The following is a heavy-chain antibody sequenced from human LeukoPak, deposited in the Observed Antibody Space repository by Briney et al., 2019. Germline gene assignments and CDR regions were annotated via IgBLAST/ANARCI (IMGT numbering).Heavy chain of an antibody. CDR3: ARENTGSYREFDY. J-gene: IGHJ4*02. Sequence: NPSETLSLTCTVSGGSISSYYWSWLRQPAGKGLEWIGRIYSGGSTNYNPSLKSRVTMSVDSSNNQFSLKLSSVTAADTAVFYCARENTGSYREFDYWGQGTLVTVSS. D-gene: IGHD1-26*01. CDR1: GGSISSYY. V-gene: IGHV4-4*07. CDR2: IYSGGST.